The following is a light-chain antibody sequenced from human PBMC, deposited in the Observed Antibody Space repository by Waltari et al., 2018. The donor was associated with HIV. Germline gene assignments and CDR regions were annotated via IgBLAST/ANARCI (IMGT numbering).Light chain of an antibody. CDR3: AAWDDSLKGGA. V-gene: IGLV1-44*01. Sequence: QSVLAQPPSASGTPGQRVTISCSGNTTNIGGNTVSWYQQLPGTAPKLLIYSNNERPSGVPDRLSGSTSGTSASLVISGLQSEDEADYYCAAWDDSLKGGAFGTGTKVTVL. J-gene: IGLJ1*01. CDR1: TTNIGGNT. CDR2: SNN.